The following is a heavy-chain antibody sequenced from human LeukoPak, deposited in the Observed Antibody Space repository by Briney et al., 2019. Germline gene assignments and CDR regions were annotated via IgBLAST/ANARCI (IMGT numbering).Heavy chain of an antibody. CDR2: ISSSSSTI. J-gene: IGHJ4*02. CDR1: GFTFSTYS. CDR3: SRRLDY. Sequence: GGSLRLSCAASGFTFSTYSMNWVRQAPGKGLEWVSYISSSSSTIYYADSVKGRFTISRDNAKNSLYLQLNSLRVEDTAVYYCSRRLDYWGQGTLVTVSS. V-gene: IGHV3-48*01.